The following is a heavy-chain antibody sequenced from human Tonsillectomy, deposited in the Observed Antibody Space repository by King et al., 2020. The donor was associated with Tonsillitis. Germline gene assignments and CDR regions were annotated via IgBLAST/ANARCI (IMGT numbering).Heavy chain of an antibody. D-gene: IGHD3-22*01. CDR2: ISGSGGST. V-gene: IGHV3-23*04. CDR3: AKGPENYYHSSGYYYYYFDS. J-gene: IGHJ4*02. CDR1: GFTFAKFA. Sequence: VQLVESGGGLVQPGGSLRLSCAASGFTFAKFAMTWVRQAPGKGLEWVSAISGSGGSTYYADSVKGRFTISRDDSKNTLYLQMNSLSAEDTAVYYCAKGPENYYHSSGYYYYYFDSWGQGTLVTVSS.